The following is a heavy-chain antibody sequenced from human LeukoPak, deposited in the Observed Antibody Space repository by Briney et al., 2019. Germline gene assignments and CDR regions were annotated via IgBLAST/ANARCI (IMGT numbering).Heavy chain of an antibody. Sequence: GGSLRLSCAASGFTFSSYSMNWVRQAPGKGLEWVSYISSSGSTIYYADSVKGRFTISRDNAKNSLYLQMNSLRAEDTAVYYCARDLLTYYYGSGGFDYWGQGTLVTVSS. CDR1: GFTFSSYS. D-gene: IGHD3-10*01. CDR3: ARDLLTYYYGSGGFDY. CDR2: ISSSGSTI. J-gene: IGHJ4*02. V-gene: IGHV3-48*04.